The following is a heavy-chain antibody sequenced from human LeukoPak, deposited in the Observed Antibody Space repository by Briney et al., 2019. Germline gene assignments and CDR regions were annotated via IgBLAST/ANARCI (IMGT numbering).Heavy chain of an antibody. CDR3: ARAPYDYVAFDI. V-gene: IGHV1-18*01. Sequence: ASVKVSCKASGYTFTSYGISWVRQAPGQGLEWMGWISAYNGNTNYAQKIQGRVTMTTDTSTSTAYMELRSLRSDDTAVYYCARAPYDYVAFDIWGQGTMVTVSS. CDR1: GYTFTSYG. CDR2: ISAYNGNT. D-gene: IGHD3-16*01. J-gene: IGHJ3*02.